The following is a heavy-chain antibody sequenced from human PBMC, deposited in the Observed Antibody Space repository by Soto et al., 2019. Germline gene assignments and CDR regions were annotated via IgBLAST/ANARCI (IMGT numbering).Heavy chain of an antibody. Sequence: QVLLVQSGAEVKKPGASLKVSCKASGYTFLTYGLTWVRQAPGEGLEWMGWISSYNGITNYARQFQGRVTMNADTSTNTGYMELRDLRSDDTAVYFCARALLHTLVVPDFDYWGQGTLATVSS. D-gene: IGHD2-8*02. CDR2: ISSYNGIT. CDR1: GYTFLTYG. V-gene: IGHV1-18*01. J-gene: IGHJ4*02. CDR3: ARALLHTLVVPDFDY.